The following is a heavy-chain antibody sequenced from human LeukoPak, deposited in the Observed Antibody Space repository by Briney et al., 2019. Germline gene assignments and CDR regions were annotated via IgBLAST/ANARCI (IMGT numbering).Heavy chain of an antibody. V-gene: IGHV3-23*01. D-gene: IGHD5-12*01. Sequence: GGSLRLSCAASGFTFSSYAMSWVRQAPGKGLEWVSVISGSGGRTYYADSVKGRFTISRDNSKNTLYVQMNSLRAEDTAVYYCAKDLLAATIDYYFDYWGQGTLVTVSS. CDR1: GFTFSSYA. J-gene: IGHJ4*02. CDR2: ISGSGGRT. CDR3: AKDLLAATIDYYFDY.